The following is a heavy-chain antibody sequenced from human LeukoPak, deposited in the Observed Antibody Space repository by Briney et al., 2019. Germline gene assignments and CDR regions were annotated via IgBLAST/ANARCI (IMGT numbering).Heavy chain of an antibody. J-gene: IGHJ4*02. CDR2: IYYSGST. D-gene: IGHD4-17*01. V-gene: IGHV4-59*01. Sequence: SETLSLTRTVSGGSISSYYWSWIRQPPGKGLEWIGYIYYSGSTNYNPSLKSRVTISVDTSKNQFSLKLSSVTAADTAVYYCARGGLRTYFDYWGQGTLVTVSS. CDR3: ARGGLRTYFDY. CDR1: GGSISSYY.